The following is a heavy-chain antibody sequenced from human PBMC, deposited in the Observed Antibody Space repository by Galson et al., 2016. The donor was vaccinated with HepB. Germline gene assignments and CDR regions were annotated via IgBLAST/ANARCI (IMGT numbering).Heavy chain of an antibody. D-gene: IGHD2-2*01. J-gene: IGHJ5*02. V-gene: IGHV3-23*01. CDR2: IGGSGGGT. CDR1: GFTFNNYA. Sequence: SLRLSCAASGFTFNNYAMSWVRQAPGKGLEWVSAIGGSGGGTYYADSVKGRFTISRYNSKNTLYLQMNSLSAEDTSIYYCAKDQLIVVVPAAGNWFDPWGQGTLVTVSS. CDR3: AKDQLIVVVPAAGNWFDP.